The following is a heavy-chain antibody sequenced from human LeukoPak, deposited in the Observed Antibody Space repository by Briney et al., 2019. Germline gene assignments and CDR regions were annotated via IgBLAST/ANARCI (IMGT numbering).Heavy chain of an antibody. D-gene: IGHD3-10*01. CDR1: GFTFSNSA. V-gene: IGHV3-23*01. CDR3: AKDWQLESV. CDR2: ISRSGSTT. Sequence: PGGSLRLSCAASGFTFSNSAMSWVRQAPGKGLEYVSAISRSGSTTYYADSVKGRFTISRDISKNTLYLQMNSLRAEDTAVYYCAKDWQLESVWGQGSLVTVSS. J-gene: IGHJ4*02.